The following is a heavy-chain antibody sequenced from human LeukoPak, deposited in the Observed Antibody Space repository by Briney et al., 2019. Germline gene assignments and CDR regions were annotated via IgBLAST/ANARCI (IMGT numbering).Heavy chain of an antibody. J-gene: IGHJ6*02. CDR3: ARDLWFGEEHPYYYYGMDV. CDR1: GFTFSSYE. V-gene: IGHV3-48*03. CDR2: ISCSGSTI. D-gene: IGHD3-10*01. Sequence: PGGSLRLSCAASGFTFSSYEMNWVRQAPGKGLEWVSYISCSGSTIYYADSVKGRFTISRDNAKNSLYLQMNSLRAEDTAVYYCARDLWFGEEHPYYYYGMDVWGQGTTVTVSS.